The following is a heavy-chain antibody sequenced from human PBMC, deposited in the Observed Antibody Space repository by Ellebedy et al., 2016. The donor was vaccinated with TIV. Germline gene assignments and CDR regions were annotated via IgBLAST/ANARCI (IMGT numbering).Heavy chain of an antibody. D-gene: IGHD2-21*01. J-gene: IGHJ4*02. V-gene: IGHV3-23*01. CDR2: ISGSGGST. CDR1: GFTFSSYT. CDR3: AAGVVNGVY. Sequence: GGSLRLXXAASGFTFSSYTMSWVRQAPGKGPEWVSDISGSGGSTYYADSVKGRFTISRDNSKNTLYLQMNSLRAEDTAVYYCAAGVVNGVYWGQGTLVTVSS.